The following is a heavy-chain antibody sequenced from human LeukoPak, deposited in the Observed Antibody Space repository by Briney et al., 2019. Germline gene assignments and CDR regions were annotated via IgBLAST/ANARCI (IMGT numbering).Heavy chain of an antibody. J-gene: IGHJ3*02. CDR1: GFTFNNYA. CDR3: AKRKLIAAQGKDDAFDI. D-gene: IGHD6-6*01. V-gene: IGHV3-23*01. CDR2: ISGSGGST. Sequence: GGSLRLSCAASGFTFNNYAMSWVRQAPGKGLEWVSAISGSGGSTYYADSVKGRFTISRDNSKNTLYLQMNSLRAEDTAVYYCAKRKLIAAQGKDDAFDIWGQGTMVTVSS.